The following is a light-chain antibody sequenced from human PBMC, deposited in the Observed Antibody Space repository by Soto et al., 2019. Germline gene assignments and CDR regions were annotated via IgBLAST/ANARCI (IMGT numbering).Light chain of an antibody. V-gene: IGLV3-21*04. CDR2: YDS. Sequence: SYELTQPPSVSVAPGKTARITCGGNNNGSKSVHWYQQKPGQAPVLVIYYDSDRPSGIPERFSGSNSGNTATLTISRVEAGDEADYYCQVWDSSSGVFGGGTKLTVL. CDR1: NNGSKS. CDR3: QVWDSSSGV. J-gene: IGLJ2*01.